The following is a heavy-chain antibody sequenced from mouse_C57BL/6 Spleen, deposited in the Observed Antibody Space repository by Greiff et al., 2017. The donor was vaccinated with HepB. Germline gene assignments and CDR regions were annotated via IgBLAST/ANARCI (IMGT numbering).Heavy chain of an antibody. CDR2: IYPRSGNT. CDR3: ARGPYGKGAMDY. J-gene: IGHJ4*01. D-gene: IGHD2-1*01. V-gene: IGHV1-81*01. CDR1: GYTFTSYG. Sequence: VNVVESGAELARPGASVKLSCKASGYTFTSYGISWVKQRTGQGLEWIGEIYPRSGNTYYNEKFKGKATLTADKSSSTAYMELRSLTSEDSAVYFCARGPYGKGAMDYWGQGTSVTVSS.